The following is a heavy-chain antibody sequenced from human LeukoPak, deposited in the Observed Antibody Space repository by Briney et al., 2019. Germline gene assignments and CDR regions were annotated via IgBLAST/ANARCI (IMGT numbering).Heavy chain of an antibody. J-gene: IGHJ5*02. D-gene: IGHD5-18*01. Sequence: ASVKVSCKASGYTFTGYHIHWVRQAPGQGLEWMGWINPNSGGTNYAQKFQGRVTMTRDTSISTAYMELSRLRSDDTAVYYCARNRYNYGGNWFDPWGQGTLVTVSS. CDR2: INPNSGGT. CDR3: ARNRYNYGGNWFDP. CDR1: GYTFTGYH. V-gene: IGHV1-2*02.